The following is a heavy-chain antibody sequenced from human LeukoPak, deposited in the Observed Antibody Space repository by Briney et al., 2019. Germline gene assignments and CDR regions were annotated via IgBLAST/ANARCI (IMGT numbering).Heavy chain of an antibody. CDR2: IYYSGST. CDR3: ARRRYDASGYYPSRGRYFDY. J-gene: IGHJ4*02. D-gene: IGHD3-22*01. V-gene: IGHV4-59*12. CDR1: GGSLSSYY. Sequence: SETLSLTCTVSGGSLSSYYWSWIRQPPGKGLEWIGYIYYSGSTNYNPSLKSRVTISVDTSKNQFSLELTSVTAADTAVYYCARRRYDASGYYPSRGRYFDYWGQGTLVTVSS.